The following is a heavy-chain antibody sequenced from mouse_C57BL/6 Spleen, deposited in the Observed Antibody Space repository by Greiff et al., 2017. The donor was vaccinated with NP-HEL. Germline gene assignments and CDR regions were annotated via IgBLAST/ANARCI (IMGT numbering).Heavy chain of an antibody. V-gene: IGHV5-16*01. CDR3: AREGNYYGSSGGPFDY. CDR1: GFTFSDYY. CDR2: INYDGSST. D-gene: IGHD1-1*01. Sequence: EVMLVESEGGLVQPGSSMKLSCTASGFTFSDYYMAWVRQVPEKGLEWVANINYDGSSTYYLDSLKCRFIISRENEKNILYLQMSSLKSEDTATYYCAREGNYYGSSGGPFDYWGQGTTLTVSS. J-gene: IGHJ2*01.